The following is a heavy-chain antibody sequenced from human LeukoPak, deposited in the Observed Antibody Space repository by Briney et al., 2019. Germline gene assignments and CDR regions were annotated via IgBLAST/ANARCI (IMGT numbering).Heavy chain of an antibody. CDR2: INPNTGDT. D-gene: IGHD2-15*01. V-gene: IGHV1-2*02. J-gene: IGHJ3*01. CDR3: ARRIGGGFDV. Sequence: ASVKVSCKASGYPFIDYYLHWVRQAPGQGLEWMGCINPNTGDTNSAQKFQGRVTMTRDTSITTAYMELSRLRSDDTGMYYCARRIGGGFDVLGQGTMVTVSS. CDR1: GYPFIDYY.